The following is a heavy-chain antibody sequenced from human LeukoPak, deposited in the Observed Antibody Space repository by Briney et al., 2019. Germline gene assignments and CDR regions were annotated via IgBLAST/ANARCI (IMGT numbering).Heavy chain of an antibody. D-gene: IGHD2-2*01. CDR1: SGSISSYY. Sequence: RTSETLSLTCTVSSGSISSYYWSWIRQPPGKGLEWIGYIYDSGGNNYNPSLKSRVTISIDTSKNQFSLKLNSVTAADTAVYYCARTTTSFDDWGQGTLVTVSS. J-gene: IGHJ4*02. CDR3: ARTTTSFDD. V-gene: IGHV4-59*01. CDR2: IYDSGGN.